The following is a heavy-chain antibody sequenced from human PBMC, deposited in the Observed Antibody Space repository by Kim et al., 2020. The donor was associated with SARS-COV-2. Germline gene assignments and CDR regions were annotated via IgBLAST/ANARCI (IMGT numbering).Heavy chain of an antibody. CDR3: ARGVYYDSSGYYFDY. Sequence: SVKGRFTISRENAKNSLYLQMNSLRAGDTAVYYCARGVYYDSSGYYFDYWGQGTLVTVSS. D-gene: IGHD3-22*01. J-gene: IGHJ4*02. V-gene: IGHV3-13*01.